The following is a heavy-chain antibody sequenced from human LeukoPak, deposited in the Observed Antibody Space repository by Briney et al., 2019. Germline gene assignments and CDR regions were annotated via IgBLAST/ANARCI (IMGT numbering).Heavy chain of an antibody. CDR3: ARGSYYFDY. CDR1: GGSISSYY. J-gene: IGHJ4*02. Sequence: SETLSLTYTVSGGSISSYYWSWIRQPPGKGLEWIGYIYYSGSTNYNPSLKSRVTISVDTSKDQFSLKLSSVTAADTAVYYCARGSYYFDYWGQGTLVTVSS. CDR2: IYYSGST. V-gene: IGHV4-59*01.